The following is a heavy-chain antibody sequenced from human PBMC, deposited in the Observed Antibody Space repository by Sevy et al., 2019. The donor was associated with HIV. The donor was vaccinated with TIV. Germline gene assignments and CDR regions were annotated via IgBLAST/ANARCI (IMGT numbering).Heavy chain of an antibody. CDR1: GASITDNY. D-gene: IGHD3-3*02. Sequence: SETLSLSCSVSGASITDNYWSWIRQPPGKGLEWIGYVFHSGDSNYNPSLMSRVAMSVDTSKNQFSLRLASVSAADTAVYYCVRDHLSQGLDPWGQGILVTVSS. J-gene: IGHJ5*02. CDR3: VRDHLSQGLDP. CDR2: VFHSGDS. V-gene: IGHV4-59*12.